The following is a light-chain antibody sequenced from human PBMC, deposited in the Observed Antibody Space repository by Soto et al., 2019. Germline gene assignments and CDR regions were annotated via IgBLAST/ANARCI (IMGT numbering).Light chain of an antibody. J-gene: IGLJ3*02. CDR3: NSYTSSGTVV. Sequence: QSALTQPASVSGSPGQSITISCTGASSDVGGYKYVSWYQHNPGKAPKLLIYDVTNRPSGVSNRFSGSKSGNTASLTISGLQAEDEADYYCNSYTSSGTVVFGGGTKLTVL. CDR1: SSDVGGYKY. V-gene: IGLV2-14*03. CDR2: DVT.